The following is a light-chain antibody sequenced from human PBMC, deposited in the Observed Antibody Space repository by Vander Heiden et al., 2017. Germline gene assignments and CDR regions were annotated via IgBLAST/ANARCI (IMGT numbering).Light chain of an antibody. CDR2: DAS. CDR3: QQRSNGPLMYT. J-gene: IGKJ2*01. Sequence: EIVLTQSPATLSLSPGERATLSCRASQSVSSYLAWYQQKPGQAPRLLIYDASNRATGIKARFSGSGSGTDFTLTISSREPEDFAVYYCQQRSNGPLMYTFGQGTKLEIK. CDR1: QSVSSY. V-gene: IGKV3-11*01.